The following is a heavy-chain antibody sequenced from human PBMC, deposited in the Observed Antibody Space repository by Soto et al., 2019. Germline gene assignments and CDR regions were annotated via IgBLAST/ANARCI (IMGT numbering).Heavy chain of an antibody. V-gene: IGHV3-33*08. CDR1: GFTFNTYG. CDR2: LWYDGSNK. Sequence: QVQLVESGGGVVQPGGSLRLSCTTSGFTFNTYGMHWVRQAPGTGLEWVAILWYDGSNKYYADSVKGRFTISSDNSKNTLNLQMNSRRAEDTALYYWARADCTGAYCYSWPFNYGVDVWGQGTTVTVSS. D-gene: IGHD2-15*01. J-gene: IGHJ6*02. CDR3: ARADCTGAYCYSWPFNYGVDV.